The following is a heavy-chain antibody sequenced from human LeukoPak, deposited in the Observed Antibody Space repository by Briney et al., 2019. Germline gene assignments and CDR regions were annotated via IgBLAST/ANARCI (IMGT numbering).Heavy chain of an antibody. Sequence: GGSLRLSCAASGFTFSSYAMHWVRQAPGKGLEWVAVISYDGSNKYYADSVKGRFTISRDNSKNTLYLQMNSLRAEDTAVYDCARADDYSSGFFFDYWGQGTLVTVSS. V-gene: IGHV3-30*04. CDR2: ISYDGSNK. D-gene: IGHD6-19*01. CDR1: GFTFSSYA. J-gene: IGHJ4*02. CDR3: ARADDYSSGFFFDY.